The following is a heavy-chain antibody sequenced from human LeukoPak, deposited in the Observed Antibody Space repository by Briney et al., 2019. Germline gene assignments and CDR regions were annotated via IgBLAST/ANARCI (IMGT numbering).Heavy chain of an antibody. D-gene: IGHD5-24*01. CDR2: IIPILCIA. V-gene: IGHV1-69*04. CDR3: ASGGWLQLEGYFDY. Sequence: ASVKVSCKASRGTFNSYAISWVRQAPGQGLEWMGRIIPILCIANYAQKFQGRVTITADKSTSTAYMELSSLRSEDTAVYYCASGGWLQLEGYFDYWGQGTLVTVSS. J-gene: IGHJ4*03. CDR1: RGTFNSYA.